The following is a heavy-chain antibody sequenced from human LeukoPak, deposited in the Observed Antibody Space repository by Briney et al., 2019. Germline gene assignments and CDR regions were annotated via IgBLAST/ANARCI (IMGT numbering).Heavy chain of an antibody. V-gene: IGHV4-34*01. CDR3: ARRSGIRSLGIMDV. D-gene: IGHD3-10*01. J-gene: IGHJ6*02. CDR2: IHPGGTT. Sequence: ETLSLTCAVYGGSFTGYYWSLIRQPPGKGLEWIGEIHPGGTTNYNPSLKSRVTVSVDTSKNQFSLKLTSVTAADTAVYYCARRSGIRSLGIMDVWGQGTTVTVSS. CDR1: GGSFTGYY.